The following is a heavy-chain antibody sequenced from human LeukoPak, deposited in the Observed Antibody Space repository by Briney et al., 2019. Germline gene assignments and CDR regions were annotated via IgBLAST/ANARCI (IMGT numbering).Heavy chain of an antibody. Sequence: PSQTLSLTCAVSGGSISSGGYSWSWIRQPPGKGLEWIGYIYHSGSTYYNPSLKSRVTISVDRSKNQFSLKLSSVTAADTAVYYCARGRADYYDSSGYLAPWGQGTLVTVSS. CDR2: IYHSGST. D-gene: IGHD3-22*01. CDR3: ARGRADYYDSSGYLAP. V-gene: IGHV4-30-2*01. CDR1: GGSISSGGYS. J-gene: IGHJ5*02.